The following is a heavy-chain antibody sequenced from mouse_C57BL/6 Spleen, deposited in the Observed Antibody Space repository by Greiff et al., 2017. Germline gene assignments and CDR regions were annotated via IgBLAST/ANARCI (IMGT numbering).Heavy chain of an antibody. Sequence: QVQLQQSGAELVKPGASVQISCKASGYAFSSYWMNWVKQRPGKGLEWIGQIYPGAGDTNYNGKFKGKATLTADNSSSTAYMQLSSLTSEDSAVYFCARSDWDGYFDVWGTGTTVTVSS. CDR1: GYAFSSYW. CDR3: ARSDWDGYFDV. J-gene: IGHJ1*03. D-gene: IGHD4-1*01. CDR2: IYPGAGDT. V-gene: IGHV1-80*01.